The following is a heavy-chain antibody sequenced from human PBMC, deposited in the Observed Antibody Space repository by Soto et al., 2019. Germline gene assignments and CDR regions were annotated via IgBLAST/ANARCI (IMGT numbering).Heavy chain of an antibody. D-gene: IGHD3-3*01. Sequence: QEQLVQSGAEVKKPGASVKVSCKSSGFIFNNYYIHWVRQAPGEGLEWLGIINPSGESTTPAHKFQGRVAMPRDTPTTTAYMQLSSLRSEDTAVDYCARVGRFLESTIGMNMDVCGPGTTVTVAS. V-gene: IGHV1-46*02. J-gene: IGHJ6*02. CDR3: ARVGRFLESTIGMNMDV. CDR1: GFIFNNYY. CDR2: INPSGEST.